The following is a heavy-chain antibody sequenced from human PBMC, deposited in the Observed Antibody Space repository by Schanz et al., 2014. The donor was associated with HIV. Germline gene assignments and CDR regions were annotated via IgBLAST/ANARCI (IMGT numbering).Heavy chain of an antibody. Sequence: QVQLVQSGAEVKRPGASVKVSCKASGYTFTNYAITWVRQAPGQGLEWMGWINVYNGNTKYAQKLQGRVTVTTDTSTSTAYMELRSLRSDDTAVYYCVRNIGYGGPGGYRGQGTLITVSS. J-gene: IGHJ4*02. CDR2: INVYNGNT. D-gene: IGHD5-18*01. CDR1: GYTFTNYA. V-gene: IGHV1-18*01. CDR3: VRNIGYGGPGGY.